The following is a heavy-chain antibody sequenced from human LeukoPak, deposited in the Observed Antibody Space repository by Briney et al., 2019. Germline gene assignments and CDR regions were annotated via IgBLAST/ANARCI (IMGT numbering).Heavy chain of an antibody. CDR2: ISGGGDSA. Sequence: GGSLRLSCAASGFTFSDYAMTWVRQTPGKGLEWVSVISGGGDSADYADSMKGRFTISRDNSKNTPYLQMNSLRAEDTAVYYCARDYYDSSGQLHAGAHAFDIWGQGTMVTVSS. J-gene: IGHJ3*02. V-gene: IGHV3-23*01. CDR3: ARDYYDSSGQLHAGAHAFDI. D-gene: IGHD3-22*01. CDR1: GFTFSDYA.